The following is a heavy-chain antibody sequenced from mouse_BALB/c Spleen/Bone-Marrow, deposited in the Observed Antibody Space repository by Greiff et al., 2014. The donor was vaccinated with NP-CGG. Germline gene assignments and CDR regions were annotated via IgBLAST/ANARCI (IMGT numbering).Heavy chain of an antibody. Sequence: QLXXXXXGLVAPSQSLSITCTVSGFSLTSYGVHWVRQPPGKGLEWLGVIWAGGSTNYNSALMSRLSISKDNSKSQVFLKVNSLQTDNTAMYYCARDPITTEPMDYWGQGTSVTVSS. CDR2: IWAGGST. CDR3: ARDPITTEPMDY. J-gene: IGHJ4*01. V-gene: IGHV2-9*02. CDR1: GFSLTSYG. D-gene: IGHD1-1*01.